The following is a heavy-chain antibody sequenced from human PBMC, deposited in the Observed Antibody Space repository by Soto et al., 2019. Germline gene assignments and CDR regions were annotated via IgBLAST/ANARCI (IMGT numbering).Heavy chain of an antibody. D-gene: IGHD3-3*01. CDR1: GFTFSSYA. Sequence: PGGSLRLSCAASGFTFSSYAMSWVRQAPGKGLEWVSRINSDGSSTSYADSVKGRFTISRDNAKNTLYLQMNSLRAEDTAVYYCARDLTSYYDFWSGEYYFDYWGQGTLVTVSS. CDR3: ARDLTSYYDFWSGEYYFDY. V-gene: IGHV3-74*01. CDR2: INSDGSST. J-gene: IGHJ4*02.